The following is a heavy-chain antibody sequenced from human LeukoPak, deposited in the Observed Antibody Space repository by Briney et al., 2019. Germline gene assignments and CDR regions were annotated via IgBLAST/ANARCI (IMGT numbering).Heavy chain of an antibody. V-gene: IGHV4-34*01. J-gene: IGHJ4*02. D-gene: IGHD2-2*03. CDR1: GGSFSGYY. Sequence: SETLSLTCAVYGGSFSGYYWSWIRQPPGKGLEWIGEINHSGSTNYNPSLKSRVTISVDTSKNQFSLKLSSVTAADTAVYYCVDIVVVPAAIIFDYWGQGTLVTVSS. CDR3: VDIVVVPAAIIFDY. CDR2: INHSGST.